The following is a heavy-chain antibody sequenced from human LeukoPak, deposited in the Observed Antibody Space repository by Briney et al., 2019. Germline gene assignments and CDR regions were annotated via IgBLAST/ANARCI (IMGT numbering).Heavy chain of an antibody. CDR3: ARGASCGGDCYYGNWFDP. J-gene: IGHJ5*02. D-gene: IGHD2-21*02. V-gene: IGHV4-59*08. CDR1: GGSISSYY. CDR2: IYYSGST. Sequence: KPSETLSLTCTVSGGSISSYYWSWIRQPPGKGLEWIGYIYYSGSTNYNPSLKSRVTISVDTSKNQFSLKLSSVTAADTAVYYCARGASCGGDCYYGNWFDPWGQGTLVTVSS.